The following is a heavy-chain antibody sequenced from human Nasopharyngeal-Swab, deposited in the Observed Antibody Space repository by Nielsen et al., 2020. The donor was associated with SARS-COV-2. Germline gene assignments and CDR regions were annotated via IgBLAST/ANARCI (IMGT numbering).Heavy chain of an antibody. V-gene: IGHV4-61*02. Sequence: SETLSLTCTVSGGSISSGSYYWSWIWQPAGKGLEWIGRIYTSGSTNYNPSLKSRVTISVDTSKNQFSLKLSSVTAADTAVYYCARDRSGSYGDAFDIWGQGTMVTVSS. CDR3: ARDRSGSYGDAFDI. D-gene: IGHD1-26*01. CDR2: IYTSGST. CDR1: GGSISSGSYY. J-gene: IGHJ3*02.